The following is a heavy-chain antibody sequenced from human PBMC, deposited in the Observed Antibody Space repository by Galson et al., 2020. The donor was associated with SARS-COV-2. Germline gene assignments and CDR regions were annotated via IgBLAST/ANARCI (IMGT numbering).Heavy chain of an antibody. V-gene: IGHV1-2*04. CDR3: ARSLDPVPGYSSGWPTHYDYGMDV. CDR1: GYTFTGYY. D-gene: IGHD6-19*01. CDR2: INPNSGGT. J-gene: IGHJ6*02. Sequence: ASVKVSCKASGYTFTGYYMHWVRQAPGQGLEWMGWINPNSGGTNYAQKFQGWVTMTRDTSISTAYMELSRLRSDDTAVYYCARSLDPVPGYSSGWPTHYDYGMDVWGQGTTVTVSS.